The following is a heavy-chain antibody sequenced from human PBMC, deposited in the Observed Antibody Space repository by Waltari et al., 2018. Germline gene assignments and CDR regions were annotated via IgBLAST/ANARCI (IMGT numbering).Heavy chain of an antibody. Sequence: QVQLQESGPGLVKPSETLSLTCTVSGGSISSYYWSWIRQPPGKGLEWIGYIYYSGGTNYNPSLKSRVTISVDTSKNQFSLKLSSVTAADTAVYYCARFTVTTQDYYGMDVWGQGTTVTVSS. V-gene: IGHV4-59*01. D-gene: IGHD4-17*01. J-gene: IGHJ6*02. CDR2: IYYSGGT. CDR1: GGSISSYY. CDR3: ARFTVTTQDYYGMDV.